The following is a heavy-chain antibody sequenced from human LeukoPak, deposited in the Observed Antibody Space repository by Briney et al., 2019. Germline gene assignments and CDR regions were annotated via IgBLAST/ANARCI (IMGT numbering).Heavy chain of an antibody. CDR2: MNPNSGNT. CDR3: ARGWFGQLLQDY. CDR1: GYTFTSYD. V-gene: IGHV1-8*01. Sequence: ASVKLSCKASGYTFTSYDINWVRQATGQGPEWMGWMNPNSGNTGYAQQFQGRVTMTRTTSTSTAYMELSSLRSDDTAVYYCARGWFGQLLQDYWGEGTLVTVSS. J-gene: IGHJ4*02. D-gene: IGHD3-10*01.